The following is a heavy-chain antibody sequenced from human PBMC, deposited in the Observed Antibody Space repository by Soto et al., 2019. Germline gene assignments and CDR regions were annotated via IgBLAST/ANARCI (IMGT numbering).Heavy chain of an antibody. J-gene: IGHJ4*02. CDR3: ARDQRGFNSPADY. CDR1: GFTFSSYA. D-gene: IGHD2-15*01. Sequence: GTLRLSCAAPGFTFSSYAMSWVRQAPGKGLEWVSAISGSGCSTYYADSVKGRFTISRDNSKNTLSLGMSSLRVEDTGVYYCARDQRGFNSPADYWGQGALVTVSS. V-gene: IGHV3-23*01. CDR2: ISGSGCST.